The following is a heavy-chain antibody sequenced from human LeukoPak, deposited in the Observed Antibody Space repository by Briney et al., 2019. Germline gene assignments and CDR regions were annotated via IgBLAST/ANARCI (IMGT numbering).Heavy chain of an antibody. CDR1: GFTFSTYW. CDR2: INSDGSST. CDR3: ARFYCSSTSCLEDY. J-gene: IGHJ4*02. D-gene: IGHD2-2*01. V-gene: IGHV3-74*01. Sequence: GGSLRLSCAASGFTFSTYWMHWVRQAPGKGLVWVSRINSDGSSTSYAGSVKGRFTISRDNAKNTLYLQMDSLRAEDTAVYYCARFYCSSTSCLEDYWGQGTLVTVSS.